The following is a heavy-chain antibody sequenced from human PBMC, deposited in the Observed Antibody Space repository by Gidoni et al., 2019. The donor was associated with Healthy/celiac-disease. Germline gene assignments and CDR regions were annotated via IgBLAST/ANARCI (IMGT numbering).Heavy chain of an antibody. J-gene: IGHJ6*02. D-gene: IGHD3-22*01. Sequence: VQSGAEVKKPGASVKVSCKASGYTFTSYGISWVRQAPGQGLEWMGWISAYNGNTKYAQKLQGRVTMTTDTSTSTAYMELRSLSSDDTAVYYCARGTPRDYYDSSGSYYYGMDVWGQGTTVTVSS. CDR1: GYTFTSYG. V-gene: IGHV1-18*01. CDR3: ARGTPRDYYDSSGSYYYGMDV. CDR2: ISAYNGNT.